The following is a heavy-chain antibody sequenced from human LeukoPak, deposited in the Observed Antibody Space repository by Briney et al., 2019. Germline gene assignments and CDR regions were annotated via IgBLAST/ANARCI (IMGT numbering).Heavy chain of an antibody. J-gene: IGHJ3*01. CDR1: GFTFSSYA. CDR2: ISYDGSNK. Sequence: GGSLRLSCAASGFTFSSYALHWVRQAPGKGLGWVAVISYDGSNKYYVDSVKGRFTISRDNSKNTLYLQMNSLRAEDTAVYYCARGLEYYDYVWGSYRFDVFDVWGQGTMVTVSS. CDR3: ARGLEYYDYVWGSYRFDVFDV. D-gene: IGHD3-16*02. V-gene: IGHV3-30*04.